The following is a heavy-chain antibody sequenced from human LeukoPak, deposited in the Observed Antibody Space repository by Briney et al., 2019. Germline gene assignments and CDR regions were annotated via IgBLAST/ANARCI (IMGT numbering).Heavy chain of an antibody. CDR2: IWYDGSNK. D-gene: IGHD3-3*01. CDR1: GFTFSSYG. J-gene: IGHJ4*02. V-gene: IGHV3-33*01. CDR3: ARDIDFGVVRGIDY. Sequence: PGGSLRLSCAAPGFTFSSYGMHWVRQAPGKGLEWVAVIWYDGSNKYYADSVKGRFTISRDNSKNTLYLQMNSLRAEDTAVYYCARDIDFGVVRGIDYWGQGTLVTVSS.